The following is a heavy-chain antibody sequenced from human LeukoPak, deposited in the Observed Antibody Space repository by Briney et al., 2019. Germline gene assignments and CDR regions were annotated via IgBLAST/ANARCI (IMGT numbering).Heavy chain of an antibody. J-gene: IGHJ5*02. V-gene: IGHV1-46*01. CDR1: GYTFTSYF. D-gene: IGHD3-16*01. CDR2: INPSDDST. CDR3: ARESLYP. Sequence: GASVKVSCKASGYTFTSYFMHWVRQAPGQGLEWMGIINPSDDSTSYAQKFQGRVTMTRDMSTSTVYLELSSLRSEDTAVYYCARESLYPWGQGTLVTVSS.